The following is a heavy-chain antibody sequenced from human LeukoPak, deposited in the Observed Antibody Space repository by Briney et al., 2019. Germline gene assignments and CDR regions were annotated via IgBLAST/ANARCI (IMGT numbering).Heavy chain of an antibody. CDR2: IYYSGST. J-gene: IGHJ4*02. V-gene: IGHV4-61*01. D-gene: IGHD3/OR15-3a*01. Sequence: SETLSLTCTVFGYFISSGFYWSWIRQPPGKGLEWIGYIYYSGSTNYNPSLKSRVTISVDTSKNQFSLKLSSVTAADTAVYYCASFRTDEAAFDYWGQGTLVTVSS. CDR3: ASFRTDEAAFDY. CDR1: GYFISSGFY.